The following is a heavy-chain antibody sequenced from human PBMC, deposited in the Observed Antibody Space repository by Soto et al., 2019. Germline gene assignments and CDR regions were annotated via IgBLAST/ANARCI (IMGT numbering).Heavy chain of an antibody. V-gene: IGHV3-23*01. CDR2: ISGSGGST. Sequence: EVQLLESGGGLVQPGGSLRLSCAASGFTFSSYAMSWVRQAPGKGLEWVSAISGSGGSTYYADSVKGRFTISRDNSKNTLYLQMNSLRAEDTAVYYCAKDPIKVRGTYIPLGYYFDYWGQGTLVTVSS. CDR1: GFTFSSYA. J-gene: IGHJ4*02. D-gene: IGHD3-10*01. CDR3: AKDPIKVRGTYIPLGYYFDY.